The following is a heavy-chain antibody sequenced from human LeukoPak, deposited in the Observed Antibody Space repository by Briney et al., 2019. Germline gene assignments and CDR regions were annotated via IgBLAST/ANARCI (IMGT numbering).Heavy chain of an antibody. CDR3: ARRGEFRVRGVYHYYMDV. CDR1: GYSISSGYY. V-gene: IGHV4-38-2*02. CDR2: IHHSGGT. D-gene: IGHD3-10*01. J-gene: IGHJ6*03. Sequence: SETLSLTCTVSGYSISSGYYWGWIRQPPGKGLEWIGAIHHSGGTYYNPSLKSRVTISIDTSKNQFSLKLSSVTAADTAVNYCARRGEFRVRGVYHYYMDVWGKGTTVTISS.